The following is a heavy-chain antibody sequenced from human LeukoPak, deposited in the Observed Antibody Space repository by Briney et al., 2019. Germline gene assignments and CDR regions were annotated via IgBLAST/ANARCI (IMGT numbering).Heavy chain of an antibody. CDR1: GFTFDDYA. J-gene: IGHJ4*02. V-gene: IGHV3-9*01. Sequence: GGCLRLSCAASGFTFDDYAMHWFRQPQGKGLEWCPAITWNSGSIAYADSVKGRFTISRDNAKNSLYLQMNSLRAEDTAFYYCAKDRYAHYYGSGSYLDYWGQGTLVTVSS. D-gene: IGHD3-10*01. CDR3: AKDRYAHYYGSGSYLDY. CDR2: ITWNSGSI.